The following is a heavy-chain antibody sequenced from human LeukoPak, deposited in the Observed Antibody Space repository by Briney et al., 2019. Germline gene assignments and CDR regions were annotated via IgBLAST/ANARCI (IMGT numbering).Heavy chain of an antibody. D-gene: IGHD3-10*01. CDR1: GFTFSSYA. CDR2: VSGTGGST. Sequence: GGSLRLSCAASGFTFSSYAMSWVRQAPGKGLEWVSGVSGTGGSTYYADSVKGRFTISRDNSKNTLYLQMNSLRAEDTAVYYCAKDRAGSGSPCYFDYWGQGTLVTVSS. V-gene: IGHV3-23*01. CDR3: AKDRAGSGSPCYFDY. J-gene: IGHJ4*02.